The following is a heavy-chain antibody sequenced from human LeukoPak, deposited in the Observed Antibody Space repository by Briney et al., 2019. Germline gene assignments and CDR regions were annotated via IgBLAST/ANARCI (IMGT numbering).Heavy chain of an antibody. CDR1: GFTFSPYA. Sequence: GGSLRLSCAASGFTFSPYAMHWVRQAPGKGLEWVAIISYDGSNKYYADSVKGRFTISRDNSKNTLHLQMNSLRTEDTAVYYCAREGGSYYGFDYWGQGTLVTVSS. D-gene: IGHD3-10*01. V-gene: IGHV3-30*04. CDR2: ISYDGSNK. J-gene: IGHJ4*02. CDR3: AREGGSYYGFDY.